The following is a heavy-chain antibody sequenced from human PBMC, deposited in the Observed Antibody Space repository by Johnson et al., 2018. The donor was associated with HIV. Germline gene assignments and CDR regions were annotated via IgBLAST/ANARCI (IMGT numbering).Heavy chain of an antibody. CDR3: ARGTIIMFRGVIGFDI. D-gene: IGHD3-10*01. CDR2: IYNDGSRT. Sequence: QVQLVESGGGVVQPGRSLRLSCAASGFTFSRHAMHWVRQAPGKGLEWVARIYNDGSRTTYADSVRGRFTISGDTSKNTLHLEMNSLRAEDTAMYYCARGTIIMFRGVIGFDIWGQGTMVIVSS. J-gene: IGHJ3*02. V-gene: IGHV3-30*14. CDR1: GFTFSRHA.